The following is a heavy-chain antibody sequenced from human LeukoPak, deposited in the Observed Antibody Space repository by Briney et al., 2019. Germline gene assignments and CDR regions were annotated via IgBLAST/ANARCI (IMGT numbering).Heavy chain of an antibody. CDR2: INPHSGGT. CDR1: GYRFTDYY. CDR3: ATGGDPRVVVPAQPQRDY. D-gene: IGHD2-21*02. V-gene: IGHV1-2*06. Sequence: GASVKVSCKASGYRFTDYYIHWVRQAPGQGLEWMGRINPHSGGTNYAQKFQARVTMTRDTSISTAYMELNRLRSDDTAVYYCATGGDPRVVVPAQPQRDYWGQGSLVTVSS. J-gene: IGHJ4*02.